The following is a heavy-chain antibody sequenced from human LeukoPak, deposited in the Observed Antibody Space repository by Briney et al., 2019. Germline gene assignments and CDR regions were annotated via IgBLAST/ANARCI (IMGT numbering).Heavy chain of an antibody. CDR3: ARARPRGYCSSTSCYRSSWYYP. J-gene: IGHJ5*02. Sequence: SQTLSLTCAVYGGSFSGYYWSWIRQPPGKWLEWIGGINHSGSTNYNPSLKSRVTISVDTSKTQFSLKLSSVTAADTAVYYCARARPRGYCSSTSCYRSSWYYPYGQGTLVTVSS. CDR2: INHSGST. D-gene: IGHD2-2*02. CDR1: GGSFSGYY. V-gene: IGHV4-34*01.